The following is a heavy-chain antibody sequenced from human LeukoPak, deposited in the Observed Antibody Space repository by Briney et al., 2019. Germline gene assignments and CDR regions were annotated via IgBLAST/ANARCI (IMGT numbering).Heavy chain of an antibody. J-gene: IGHJ4*02. CDR2: INHSGST. CDR3: ARVFGYGSGSYYKPYFDY. Sequence: SETLSLTCAVYGGSFSGYYWSWIRQPPGKGLEWIGEINHSGSTNYNPSLKSRVTISVATSQNQLSLKLRSVTDADPDVYYCARVFGYGSGSYYKPYFDYWGQGTLVTVSS. CDR1: GGSFSGYY. D-gene: IGHD3-10*01. V-gene: IGHV4-34*01.